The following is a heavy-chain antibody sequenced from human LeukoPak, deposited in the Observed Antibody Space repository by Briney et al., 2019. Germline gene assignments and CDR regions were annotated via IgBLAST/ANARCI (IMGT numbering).Heavy chain of an antibody. CDR2: IIPIFGTA. CDR3: ASVPIPHMAVAGRGPYYFDY. J-gene: IGHJ4*02. Sequence: ASVKVSCKASGGTFSSYAISWVRQTPGQGLEWMGGIIPIFGTANYAQKFQGRVTITTDESTSTAYMELSSLRSEDTAVYYCASVPIPHMAVAGRGPYYFDYWGQGTLVTVSS. V-gene: IGHV1-69*05. CDR1: GGTFSSYA. D-gene: IGHD6-19*01.